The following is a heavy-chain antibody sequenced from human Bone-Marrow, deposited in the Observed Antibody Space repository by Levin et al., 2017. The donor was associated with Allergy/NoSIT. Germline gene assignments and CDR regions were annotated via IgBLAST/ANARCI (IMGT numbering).Heavy chain of an antibody. CDR3: TTVESGSYPPSDY. V-gene: IGHV3-15*01. CDR1: GFTFSNAW. J-gene: IGHJ4*02. Sequence: SCAASGFTFSNAWMSWVRQAPGKGLEWVGRIKSKTDGGTTDYAAPVKGRFTISRDDSKNTLYLQMNSLKTEDTAVYYCTTVESGSYPPSDYWGQGTLVTVSS. D-gene: IGHD1-26*01. CDR2: IKSKTDGGTT.